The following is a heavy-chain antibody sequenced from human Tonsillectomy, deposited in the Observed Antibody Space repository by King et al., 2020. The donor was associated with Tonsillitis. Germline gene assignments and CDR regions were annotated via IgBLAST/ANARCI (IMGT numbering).Heavy chain of an antibody. CDR2: INLNAGSI. CDR1: GFIFGDYG. CDR3: AKDSAYDYAEIES. V-gene: IGHV3-20*04. J-gene: IGHJ5*01. Sequence: VQLVESGGGVVRPGGSLRLSCVGSGFIFGDYGMSWVRQAPGKGLEWISGINLNAGSIHYADSVKGRFTISRDNAGKSVSLQMNSLRAEDTAFYYCAKDSAYDYAEIESWGHGTLVIVSS. D-gene: IGHD5-12*01.